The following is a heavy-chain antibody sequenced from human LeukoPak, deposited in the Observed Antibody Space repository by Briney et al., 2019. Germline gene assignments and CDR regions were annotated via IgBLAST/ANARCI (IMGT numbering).Heavy chain of an antibody. J-gene: IGHJ6*02. V-gene: IGHV5-51*01. D-gene: IGHD5-12*01. CDR3: ARLPEARYYYGMDV. CDR2: IYPGDSDT. CDR1: GYSFTSYW. Sequence: GAALQISCKGSGYSFTSYWIGWVRQMPGKGLEWMAIIYPGDSDTRYSPSFQGQVTISADKSISTAYLQWSSLKASDTAMYYCARLPEARYYYGMDVWGQGTTVTVSS.